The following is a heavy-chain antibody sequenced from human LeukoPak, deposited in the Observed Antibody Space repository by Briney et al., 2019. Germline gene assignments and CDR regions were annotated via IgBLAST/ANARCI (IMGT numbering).Heavy chain of an antibody. CDR3: ARASIADMPFPFDY. CDR2: INPSGGST. Sequence: ASVKVSCKASGYTFTSYYMHWVRQAPGQGLEWMGIINPSGGSTSYAQKFQGRVTITRNTSISTAFMELSSLRSEDTAVYYCARASIADMPFPFDYWGQGTLVTVSS. CDR1: GYTFTSYY. V-gene: IGHV1-46*01. D-gene: IGHD6-6*01. J-gene: IGHJ4*02.